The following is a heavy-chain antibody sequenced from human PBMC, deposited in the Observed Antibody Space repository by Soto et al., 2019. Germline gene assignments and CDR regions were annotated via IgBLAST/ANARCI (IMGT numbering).Heavy chain of an antibody. CDR3: ARALGYCSGGSCYHYYYYGMDV. CDR1: GGSISSGGYY. Sequence: QVQQQESGPGLVKPSQTLSLTCTVSGGSISSGGYYWSWIRQHPGKGLEWIGYIYYSGSTYYNPSLKSRVTISVDTSKNQYSLKLSSVTAADTAVYYCARALGYCSGGSCYHYYYYGMDVWGQGTTVTVSS. V-gene: IGHV4-31*03. CDR2: IYYSGST. J-gene: IGHJ6*02. D-gene: IGHD2-15*01.